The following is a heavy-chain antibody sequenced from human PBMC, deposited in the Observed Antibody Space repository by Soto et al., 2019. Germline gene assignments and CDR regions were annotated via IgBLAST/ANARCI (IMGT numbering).Heavy chain of an antibody. Sequence: QVQLQESGPGLVKPSGTLSLTCAVSGGSISSSNWWSWVRQPPGKGLEWIGEIYHSGSTNYNPSLKGRVTISVDKSKNQFSLKLSSVTAADTAVYYCARDRYYGSGNRGWFDPWGQGTLVTVSS. D-gene: IGHD3-10*01. CDR2: IYHSGST. CDR1: GGSISSSNW. CDR3: ARDRYYGSGNRGWFDP. J-gene: IGHJ5*02. V-gene: IGHV4-4*02.